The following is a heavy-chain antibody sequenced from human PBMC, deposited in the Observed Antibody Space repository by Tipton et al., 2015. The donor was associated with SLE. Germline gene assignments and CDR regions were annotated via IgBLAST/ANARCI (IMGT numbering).Heavy chain of an antibody. J-gene: IGHJ4*02. CDR3: ARALTGGPFDY. CDR2: INHSGST. Sequence: TLSLTCAVYGGSFSGYYWSWIRQPPGKGLEWIGEINHSGSTNYSPSLKSRVTISVDTSKNQFSLKLSSVTAADTAVYYCARALTGGPFDYWGQGTLVTVSS. CDR1: GGSFSGYY. D-gene: IGHD7-27*01. V-gene: IGHV4-34*01.